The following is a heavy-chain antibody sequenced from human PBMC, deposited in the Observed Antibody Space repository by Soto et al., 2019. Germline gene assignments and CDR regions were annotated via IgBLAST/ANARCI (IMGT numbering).Heavy chain of an antibody. J-gene: IGHJ3*02. Sequence: SVKVSCKASGYTFTSYGISWVRQAPGQGLEWMGWISAYNGNTNYAQKLQGRVTMTTDTSTSTAYMELRSLRSDDTAVYYCARDRYMRYCSSTSCYSLAFDIWGQGTMVTVSS. V-gene: IGHV1-18*01. CDR2: ISAYNGNT. D-gene: IGHD2-2*01. CDR1: GYTFTSYG. CDR3: ARDRYMRYCSSTSCYSLAFDI.